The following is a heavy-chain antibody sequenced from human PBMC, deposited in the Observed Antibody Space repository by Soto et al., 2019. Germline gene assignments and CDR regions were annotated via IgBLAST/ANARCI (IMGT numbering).Heavy chain of an antibody. J-gene: IGHJ4*02. V-gene: IGHV4-59*01. Sequence: SETLSLTCTVSGGSISSYYWSWIRQPPGKGLEWIGYIYYSGSTNYNPSLKSRVTISVDTSKNQFSLKLSSVTAADTAVYYCARSYSSSWYRGYYFDYWGQGTLVTVSS. CDR1: GGSISSYY. CDR2: IYYSGST. CDR3: ARSYSSSWYRGYYFDY. D-gene: IGHD6-13*01.